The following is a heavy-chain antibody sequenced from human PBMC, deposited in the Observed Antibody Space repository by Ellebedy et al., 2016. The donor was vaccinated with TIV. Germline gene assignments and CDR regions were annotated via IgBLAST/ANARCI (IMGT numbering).Heavy chain of an antibody. CDR3: ARDLPGYTYYYDSSKYFDY. CDR2: IWYDGSNK. D-gene: IGHD3-22*01. CDR1: GFTFSSYG. J-gene: IGHJ4*02. V-gene: IGHV3-33*01. Sequence: PGGSLRLSCAASGFTFSSYGMHWVRQAPGKGLEWVAVIWYDGSNKYYADSVKGRFTISRDNSKNTLYLQMNSLRAEDTAVYYCARDLPGYTYYYDSSKYFDYWGQGTLVTVSS.